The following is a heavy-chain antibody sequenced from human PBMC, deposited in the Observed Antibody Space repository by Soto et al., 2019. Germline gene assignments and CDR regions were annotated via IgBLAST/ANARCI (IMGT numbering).Heavy chain of an antibody. D-gene: IGHD1-1*01. CDR2: MSHSGGT. J-gene: IGHJ3*02. Sequence: QMQLQQWGAGLLKPSETLSLTCAVYGGFVSSGSYYWSWIRQPPGKGLEWFGEMSHSGGTHFNPSLKSRVTISVDTSKNQFSLKMSSVTAADTALYYCARVERGTATTVVDAFDIWGPGTMVTVSS. V-gene: IGHV4-34*01. CDR3: ARVERGTATTVVDAFDI. CDR1: GGFVSSGSYY.